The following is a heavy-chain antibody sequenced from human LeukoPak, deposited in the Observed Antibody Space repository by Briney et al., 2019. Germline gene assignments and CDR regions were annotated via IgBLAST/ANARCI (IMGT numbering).Heavy chain of an antibody. J-gene: IGHJ4*02. Sequence: GGSLRLSCAASGFTFSSYSMNWVRQAPGKGLEWVAAISHDGNNEYYTDSVKGRFTISRDNSKNMIYLQMNSLRGEDSAVYYCAKVNNYDDYWGQGTLVTVSS. CDR1: GFTFSSYS. CDR2: ISHDGNNE. D-gene: IGHD1/OR15-1a*01. CDR3: AKVNNYDDY. V-gene: IGHV3-30*18.